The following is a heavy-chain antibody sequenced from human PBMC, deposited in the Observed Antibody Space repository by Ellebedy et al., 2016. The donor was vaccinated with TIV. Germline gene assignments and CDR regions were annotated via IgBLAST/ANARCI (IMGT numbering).Heavy chain of an antibody. CDR2: ISYDGSNK. CDR1: GFTFSSYG. CDR3: GQDHWGLPSY. D-gene: IGHD7-27*01. J-gene: IGHJ4*02. Sequence: GGSLRLSXAAAGFTFSSYGVHWVRQAPGKGLEWVAVISYDGSNKYYADSVKGRFTISRDNSKDAMYLQMNNLQTEDTAVYFCGQDHWGLPSYWGQGTLVTVSS. V-gene: IGHV3-30*18.